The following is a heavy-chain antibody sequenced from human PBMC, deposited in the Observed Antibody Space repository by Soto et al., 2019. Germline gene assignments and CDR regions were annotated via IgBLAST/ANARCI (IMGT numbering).Heavy chain of an antibody. CDR1: GFTFSSYW. CDR2: INGDGSST. Sequence: GGSLRLSCAASGFTFSSYWMHWVRQAPGKGLVWVSRINGDGSSTSYADPVKGRFTISRDNAKNTLYLQMNSPRAEDTAVYYCARVAYYDFWSGYAFDIWGQGTMVTVSS. D-gene: IGHD3-3*01. J-gene: IGHJ3*02. CDR3: ARVAYYDFWSGYAFDI. V-gene: IGHV3-74*01.